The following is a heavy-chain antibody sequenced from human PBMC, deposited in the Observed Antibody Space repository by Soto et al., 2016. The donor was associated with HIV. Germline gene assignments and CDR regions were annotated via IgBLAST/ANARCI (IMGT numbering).Heavy chain of an antibody. CDR3: ATEAEKVVAIDSEYFQH. CDR2: ISDGGGTT. V-gene: IGHV3-23*01. D-gene: IGHD2-15*01. CDR1: GFTFSRYA. J-gene: IGHJ1*01. Sequence: EVQLLESGGGLVQPGGSLRLSCAASGFTFSRYAMNWVRQAPGKGLEWVSGISDGGGTTFYADSVKGRFTISRDNSKNTLFLQMNSLRAEDTAMYYCATEAEKVVAIDSEYFQHWGQGALVIVSA.